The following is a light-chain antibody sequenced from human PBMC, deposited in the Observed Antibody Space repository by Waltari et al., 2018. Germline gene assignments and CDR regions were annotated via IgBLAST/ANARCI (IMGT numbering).Light chain of an antibody. CDR2: IDD. CDR1: SSNIGRNT. Sequence: QSVLTQPPSASGTPGQRVTISCSGSSSNIGRNTVNWYQQLPGTAPKLLIYIDDQRPSGVPDRFSGSKSGTSASLAISGLQSEDEADYHCATWVDSLNGWVFGGGTKLTVL. CDR3: ATWVDSLNGWV. J-gene: IGLJ3*02. V-gene: IGLV1-44*01.